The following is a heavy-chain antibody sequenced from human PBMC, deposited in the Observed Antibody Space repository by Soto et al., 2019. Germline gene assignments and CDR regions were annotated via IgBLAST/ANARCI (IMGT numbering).Heavy chain of an antibody. Sequence: PGESLKISCKGSGYTFTNYWIGWVRQMPGKGLEWMGIIYPGDSDTTYSPSFQGQVTISADKSISTAYLQWSSLKASDTAIYYCERTGYCSRTDCSDFDYWGQGTHVTVSX. J-gene: IGHJ4*02. V-gene: IGHV5-51*01. CDR2: IYPGDSDT. CDR3: ERTGYCSRTDCSDFDY. D-gene: IGHD2-2*01. CDR1: GYTFTNYW.